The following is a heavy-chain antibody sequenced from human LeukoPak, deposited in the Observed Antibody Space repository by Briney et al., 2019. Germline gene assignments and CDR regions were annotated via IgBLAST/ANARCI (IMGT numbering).Heavy chain of an antibody. CDR1: GFTFSDYY. Sequence: GGSLRLSCAASGFTFSDYYMSWIRQAPGKGLEWVSYISPSGRTIYSADPVKGRFTISRDNAKNTLYLQMNSLRVEDTAIYYCARIPTGYGVNSGGYWGQGTLVTVSS. V-gene: IGHV3-11*01. J-gene: IGHJ4*02. D-gene: IGHD4/OR15-4a*01. CDR3: ARIPTGYGVNSGGY. CDR2: ISPSGRTI.